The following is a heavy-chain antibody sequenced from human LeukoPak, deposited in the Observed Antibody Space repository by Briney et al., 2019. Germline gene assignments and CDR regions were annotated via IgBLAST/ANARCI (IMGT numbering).Heavy chain of an antibody. CDR1: GVTLSPYG. Sequence: ESGGSLRLSCAASGVTLSPYGMHWVRQAPGKGLEWVAVISYEGGTQHYADSVKGRFIISRDNPRNTLYLQMNILRTEDTAVYYCARAVGPFDYWGQGTLVTVSS. V-gene: IGHV3-30*03. CDR3: ARAVGPFDY. D-gene: IGHD3-16*01. J-gene: IGHJ4*02. CDR2: ISYEGGTQ.